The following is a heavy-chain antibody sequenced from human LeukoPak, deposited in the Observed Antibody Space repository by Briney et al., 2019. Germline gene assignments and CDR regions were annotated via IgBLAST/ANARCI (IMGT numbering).Heavy chain of an antibody. Sequence: PGGSLRLSCAASGFTFSYYTMHWVRQAPGKGLEWVAVISYDGSNKYYADSVKGRFTISRDDSKNTLYLQLNSLRAEDTAVYYCARGGTYARESDYWGQGTLVTVSS. CDR1: GFTFSYYT. CDR3: ARGGTYARESDY. J-gene: IGHJ4*02. D-gene: IGHD3-16*01. V-gene: IGHV3-30-3*01. CDR2: ISYDGSNK.